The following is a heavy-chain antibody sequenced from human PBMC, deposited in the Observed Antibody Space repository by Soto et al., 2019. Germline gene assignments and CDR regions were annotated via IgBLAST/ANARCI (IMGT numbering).Heavy chain of an antibody. Sequence: PSETXALTCTFSVVSISISRYYGGGIRQPPGKGLDWIGSIYYSGSTHNNPSLKSRVTLSVDTSNNQFSLTMRSVTAADTAVYYCARVGEFVTAKGWLDTWGQGTLVTVYS. CDR1: VVSISISRYY. CDR3: ARVGEFVTAKGWLDT. CDR2: IYYSGST. V-gene: IGHV4-39*01. J-gene: IGHJ5*02. D-gene: IGHD2-21*02.